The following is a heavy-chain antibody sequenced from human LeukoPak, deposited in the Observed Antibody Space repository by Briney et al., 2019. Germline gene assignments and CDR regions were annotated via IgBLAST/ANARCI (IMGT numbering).Heavy chain of an antibody. CDR3: ARTYHYGSGSYFLFDF. Sequence: PSETLSLTCTVSGDSISGHYWSWIRQPPGTGLEWIGYIYYSGSTDYNPSLKSRVTISVDTSKIQFYLKLSSVTAADTAVYYCARTYHYGSGSYFLFDFWGQGTLVTVSS. V-gene: IGHV4-59*11. D-gene: IGHD3-10*01. CDR1: GDSISGHY. CDR2: IYYSGST. J-gene: IGHJ4*02.